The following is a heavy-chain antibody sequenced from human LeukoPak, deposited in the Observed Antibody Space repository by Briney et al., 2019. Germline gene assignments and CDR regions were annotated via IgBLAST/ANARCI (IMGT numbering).Heavy chain of an antibody. CDR2: IYYSGST. V-gene: IGHV4-39*07. Sequence: ASETLSLTRTVSGGSISSSSYYWGWIRQPPGKGLEWIGSIYYSGSTYYNPSLKSRVTISVDTSKNQFSLKLSSVTAADTAVYYCARDPAAADYFDYWGQGTLVTVSS. CDR1: GGSISSSSYY. D-gene: IGHD6-13*01. J-gene: IGHJ4*02. CDR3: ARDPAAADYFDY.